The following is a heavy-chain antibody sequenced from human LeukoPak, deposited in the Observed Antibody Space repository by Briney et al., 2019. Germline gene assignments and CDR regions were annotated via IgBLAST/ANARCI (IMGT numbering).Heavy chain of an antibody. CDR1: GGTFSSYA. D-gene: IGHD5-18*01. J-gene: IGHJ4*02. Sequence: ASVKVSCKAPGGTFSSYAISWVRQAPGQGLEWMGGIIPIFGTANYAQKFQGRVTITADESTSTAYMELSSLRSEDTAVYYSARLGFSYARDYWGQGTLVTVSS. V-gene: IGHV1-69*13. CDR2: IIPIFGTA. CDR3: ARLGFSYARDY.